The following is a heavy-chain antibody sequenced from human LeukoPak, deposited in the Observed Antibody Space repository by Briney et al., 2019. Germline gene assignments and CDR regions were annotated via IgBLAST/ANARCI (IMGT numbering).Heavy chain of an antibody. CDR2: IYHSGST. Sequence: PSETLSLTCTVSGGSISSSSYYWGWIRQPPGKGLEWIGSIYHSGSTYYNPSLTSRVTISVDTSKNQFSLKLSSVTAADTAVYYCARERIAAADTTGTSDFDYWGQGTLVTVSS. D-gene: IGHD6-13*01. J-gene: IGHJ4*02. CDR3: ARERIAAADTTGTSDFDY. CDR1: GGSISSSSYY. V-gene: IGHV4-39*07.